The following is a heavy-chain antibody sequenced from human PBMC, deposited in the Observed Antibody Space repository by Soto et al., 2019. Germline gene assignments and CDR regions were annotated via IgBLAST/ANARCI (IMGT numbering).Heavy chain of an antibody. D-gene: IGHD4-17*01. CDR3: ARRTHDYCDYYYYYYTDV. CDR1: GFTFSSYG. Sequence: QVQLVESGGGVVQPGRSLRLSCAASGFTFSSYGMHWVRQAPGKGLEWGAVIWYDGSNKYYADSVKGRFTTSRDNSKNTLYLKMNGLGAEDTAVYYCARRTHDYCDYYYYYYTDVWGKGTTVTVFS. V-gene: IGHV3-33*01. CDR2: IWYDGSNK. J-gene: IGHJ6*03.